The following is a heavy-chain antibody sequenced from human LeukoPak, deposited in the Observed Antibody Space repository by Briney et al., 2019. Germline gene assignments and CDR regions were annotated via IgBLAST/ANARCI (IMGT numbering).Heavy chain of an antibody. CDR3: ARDRYDYVWGRKAFDI. V-gene: IGHV3-30*02. Sequence: QSGGSLRLSCAASGFTFSSYGMHWVRQAPGKGLEWVAFIRYDGSNKYYADSVKGRFTISRDNSKNTLYLQMNSLRAEDTAEYYCARDRYDYVWGRKAFDIWGQGTMVTVSS. CDR1: GFTFSSYG. J-gene: IGHJ3*02. D-gene: IGHD3-16*01. CDR2: IRYDGSNK.